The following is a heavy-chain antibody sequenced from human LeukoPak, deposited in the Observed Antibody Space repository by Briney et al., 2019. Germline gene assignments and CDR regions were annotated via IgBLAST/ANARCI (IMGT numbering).Heavy chain of an antibody. CDR1: GFTFSSYA. V-gene: IGHV3-23*01. CDR3: AKGGKWDVTPFDY. J-gene: IGHJ4*02. Sequence: GGSLRLSCAASGFTFSSYAMSWVRQAPGKGLEWVSGISGSGGGTFYADSVKGRFTISRDNSKNTLYLQVNSLRAEDTAVYYCAKGGKWDVTPFDYWGQGTLVTVSS. D-gene: IGHD1-26*01. CDR2: ISGSGGGT.